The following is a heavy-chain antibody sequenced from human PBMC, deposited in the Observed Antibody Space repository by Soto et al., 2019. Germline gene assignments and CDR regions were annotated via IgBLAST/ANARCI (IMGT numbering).Heavy chain of an antibody. Sequence: SETLSLTCAVYGGSFRGYYWSWIRQPPGKGLEWIGEINHSGSTNYNPSLKSRVTISVDTSKNQFSLKLSSVTAADTAVYYCARGGWLQLRYFDLWGSGTLVTVSS. V-gene: IGHV4-34*01. CDR1: GGSFRGYY. CDR3: ARGGWLQLRYFDL. CDR2: INHSGST. J-gene: IGHJ2*01. D-gene: IGHD5-12*01.